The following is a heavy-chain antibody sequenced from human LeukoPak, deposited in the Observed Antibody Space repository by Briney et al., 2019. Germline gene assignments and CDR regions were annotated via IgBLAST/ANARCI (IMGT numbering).Heavy chain of an antibody. D-gene: IGHD6-19*01. J-gene: IGHJ3*01. CDR3: ARDGAVAA. V-gene: IGHV3-7*01. CDR2: IKEDGSEK. Sequence: GGSLRLSCAASGFTFSSYWMSWVRQAPGKGLEWVANIKEDGSEKYYVDSVKGRFTISRDNVKNSLYLQMNRLRAEDTAVYFCARDGAVAAWGQGTMVSVSS. CDR1: GFTFSSYW.